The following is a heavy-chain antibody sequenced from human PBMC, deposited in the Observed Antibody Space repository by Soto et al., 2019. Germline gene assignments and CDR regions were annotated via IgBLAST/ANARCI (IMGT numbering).Heavy chain of an antibody. Sequence: QVQLQESGPGLVKPSQTLSLTCTVSGDSITSGVHYWSWIRQLPGKGLEWIGYIFYSGPTYYNPSLKSRVTTSVATSKNQFSLKLNSVTAAYTAVYYCARDRVMLTFGGASEEWGIDSWGQGTLVTVSS. CDR3: ARDRVMLTFGGASEEWGIDS. D-gene: IGHD3-16*01. V-gene: IGHV4-31*03. CDR2: IFYSGPT. J-gene: IGHJ4*02. CDR1: GDSITSGVHY.